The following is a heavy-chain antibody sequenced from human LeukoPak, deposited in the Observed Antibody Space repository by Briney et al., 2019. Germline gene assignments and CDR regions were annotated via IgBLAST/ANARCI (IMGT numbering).Heavy chain of an antibody. CDR3: ASTGYCSSTSCYGIDY. V-gene: IGHV5-10-1*01. D-gene: IGHD2-2*01. CDR2: IDPSDSYT. J-gene: IGHJ4*02. CDR1: GYSFTSYW. Sequence: GESLRISCKGSGYSFTSYWISWGRQMPGKGLEWRGRIDPSDSYTNYSPSFQGHVPISADKSISTAYLQWSSLKASDTAMYYCASTGYCSSTSCYGIDYWGQGTLVTVSS.